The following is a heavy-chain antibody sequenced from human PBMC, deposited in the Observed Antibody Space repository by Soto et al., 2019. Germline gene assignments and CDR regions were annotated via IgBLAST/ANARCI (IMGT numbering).Heavy chain of an antibody. J-gene: IGHJ6*02. CDR3: ARAXVTPNWSPRYYYYGMDV. D-gene: IGHD4-4*01. CDR2: IIPIFGTA. V-gene: IGHV1-69*06. CDR1: GGTFSSYA. Sequence: GASVKVSCKASGGTFSSYAISWVRQAPGQGLEWMGGIIPIFGTANYAQKFQGRVTITADKSTSTAYMELSSLRSEDTAVYYCARAXVTPNWSPRYYYYGMDVWGQGTTVTVSS.